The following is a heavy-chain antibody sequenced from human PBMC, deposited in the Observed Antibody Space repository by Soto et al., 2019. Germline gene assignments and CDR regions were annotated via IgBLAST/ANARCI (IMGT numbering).Heavy chain of an antibody. J-gene: IGHJ4*02. CDR2: IYYTGST. Sequence: SETLSLTSTVSGGSVNPAPYHWSWIRQSPRNGLECIGNIYYTGSTNYNPSFESRVAISLDTSNNQFSLRLTSLTAADTAVYLCARDHHSHYDNSGDDPYFDFWGQGTLVTVSS. CDR1: GGSVNPAPYH. D-gene: IGHD3-22*01. CDR3: ARDHHSHYDNSGDDPYFDF. V-gene: IGHV4-61*01.